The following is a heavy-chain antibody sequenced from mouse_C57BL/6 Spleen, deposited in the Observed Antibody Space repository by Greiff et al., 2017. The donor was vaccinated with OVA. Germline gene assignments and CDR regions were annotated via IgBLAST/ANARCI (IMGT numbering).Heavy chain of an antibody. CDR1: GFTFTDYY. Sequence: EVMLVESGGGLVQPGGSLSLSCAASGFTFTDYYMSWVRQPPGKALEWLGFIRNKANGYTTEYSASVKGRFTISRDNSQSILYLQMNALRAEDSATYYCARGDYDYDSWFAYWGQGTLVTVSA. CDR2: IRNKANGYTT. V-gene: IGHV7-3*01. J-gene: IGHJ3*01. CDR3: ARGDYDYDSWFAY. D-gene: IGHD2-4*01.